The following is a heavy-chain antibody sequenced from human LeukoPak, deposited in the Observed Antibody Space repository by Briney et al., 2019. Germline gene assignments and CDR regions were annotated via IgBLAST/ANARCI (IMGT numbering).Heavy chain of an antibody. J-gene: IGHJ4*02. CDR1: GVSISSHY. CDR2: IYYSGST. Sequence: SETLSLTCAVSGVSISSHYWIWIRQPPGKGLEWIGYIYYSGSTNYNPSLKSRVTISVDTSTNQFSLRLSSVTAADTAVYYCARVGSSGYYFDYWGQGTLVTVSS. D-gene: IGHD3-22*01. CDR3: ARVGSSGYYFDY. V-gene: IGHV4-59*11.